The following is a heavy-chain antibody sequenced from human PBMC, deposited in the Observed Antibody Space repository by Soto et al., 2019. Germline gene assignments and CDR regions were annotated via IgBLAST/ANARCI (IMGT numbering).Heavy chain of an antibody. CDR2: MNAGNRNT. CDR3: ARCYDYVWGSYRSDAFDI. J-gene: IGHJ3*02. Sequence: QVQLVQSGAEVKKPGASVKVSCKASGYTFTNYAIHWVRQAPGQRLEWMGWMNAGNRNTEYSQKFQGRIIMTKATSANTADMELSSLTSEDTAVYYCARCYDYVWGSYRSDAFDIWGQGTMVTVSS. V-gene: IGHV1-3*01. CDR1: GYTFTNYA. D-gene: IGHD3-16*02.